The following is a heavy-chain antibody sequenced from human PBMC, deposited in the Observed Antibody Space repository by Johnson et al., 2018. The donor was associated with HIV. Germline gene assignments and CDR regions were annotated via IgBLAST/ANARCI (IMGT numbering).Heavy chain of an antibody. D-gene: IGHD6-13*01. Sequence: QVQLVESGGGVVQPGRSLRLSCAASGFTFSSYGMHWVRQAPGKGLEWVAVISYDGSNKYYADSVKGRFTISRDNSKNTLYLQMNSLRAEDTAVYYCARDSASGQQLVNSDAFDIWGQGTMVTVSS. CDR2: ISYDGSNK. V-gene: IGHV3-30*03. CDR1: GFTFSSYG. CDR3: ARDSASGQQLVNSDAFDI. J-gene: IGHJ3*02.